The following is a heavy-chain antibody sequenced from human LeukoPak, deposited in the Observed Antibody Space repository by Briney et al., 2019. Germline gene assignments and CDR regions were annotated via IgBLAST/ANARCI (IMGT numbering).Heavy chain of an antibody. CDR3: AKATGYSSGWYQDY. CDR2: ISYDGSNK. CDR1: GFTFSSYG. J-gene: IGHJ4*02. V-gene: IGHV3-30*18. Sequence: GGSLRLSCAASGFTFSSYGMHWVRQAPGKGLEWVAVISYDGSNKYYADSVKGRFTISRDNSKNTLYPQMNSLRAEDTAVYYCAKATGYSSGWYQDYWGQGTLVTVSS. D-gene: IGHD6-19*01.